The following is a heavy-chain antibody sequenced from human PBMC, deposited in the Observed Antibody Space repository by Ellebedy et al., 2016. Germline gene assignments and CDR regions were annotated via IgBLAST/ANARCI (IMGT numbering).Heavy chain of an antibody. CDR2: IKQDGSEK. V-gene: IGHV3-7*03. J-gene: IGHJ5*02. D-gene: IGHD3-10*02. CDR3: ARFYVSKNWFDP. Sequence: GESLKISCAASGFTLSSHWMNWVRQAPGKGLEWVANIKQDGSEKYYVDSVKGRFIISRDNAKNSLYLQMNSLRAEDTAVYYCARFYVSKNWFDPWGQGTLVTVSS. CDR1: GFTLSSHW.